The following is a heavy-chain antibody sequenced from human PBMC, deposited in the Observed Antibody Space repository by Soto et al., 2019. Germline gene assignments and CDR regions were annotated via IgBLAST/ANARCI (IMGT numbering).Heavy chain of an antibody. CDR2: IYYSGST. J-gene: IGHJ6*02. CDR1: GGSISSYY. CDR3: ARDRGRAVAGPYYGMDV. D-gene: IGHD6-19*01. V-gene: IGHV4-59*01. Sequence: QVQLQESGPGLVKPSETLSLTCTVSGGSISSYYWSWIRQPPGKGLEWIGYIYYSGSTNYNPSLKSRVTKSVDTSKNQFSLKLSSVTAADTAVYYCARDRGRAVAGPYYGMDVWGQGTTVTVSS.